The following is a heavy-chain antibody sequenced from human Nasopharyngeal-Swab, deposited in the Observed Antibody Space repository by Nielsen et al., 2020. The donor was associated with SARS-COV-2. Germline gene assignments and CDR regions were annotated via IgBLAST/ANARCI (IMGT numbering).Heavy chain of an antibody. CDR1: GFTFSSYW. Sequence: GVLKISCAAPGFTFSSYWMSWVRQAPGKGLEWVANIKQDGSEKYYVDSVKGRFTISRDNAKNSLYLQMNSLRAEDTAVYYCAREGYDFWSGYPARSYYYYGMDVWGQGTTVTVSS. V-gene: IGHV3-7*01. D-gene: IGHD3-3*01. CDR3: AREGYDFWSGYPARSYYYYGMDV. J-gene: IGHJ6*02. CDR2: IKQDGSEK.